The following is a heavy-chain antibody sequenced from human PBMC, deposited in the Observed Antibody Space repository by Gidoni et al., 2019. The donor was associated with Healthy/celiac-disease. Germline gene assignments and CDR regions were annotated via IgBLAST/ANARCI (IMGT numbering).Heavy chain of an antibody. J-gene: IGHJ4*02. CDR1: GGSISSSSYY. CDR3: ASFPNLWFGEHSD. D-gene: IGHD3-10*01. Sequence: QLQLQESGPGLVKPSETLSLTCPVSGGSISSSSYYWGWIRQPPGKGLEWIGSIYYSGSTYYNPSLKSRVTISVDTSKNQFSLKLSSVTAADTAVYYCASFPNLWFGEHSDWGQGTLVTVSS. CDR2: IYYSGST. V-gene: IGHV4-39*07.